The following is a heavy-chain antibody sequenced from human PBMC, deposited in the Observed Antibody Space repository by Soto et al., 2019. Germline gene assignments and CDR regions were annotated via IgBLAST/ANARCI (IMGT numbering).Heavy chain of an antibody. Sequence: QVQLVESGGGVVQPGRSLRLSCAASGFTFSSYGMHWVRQAPGKGLEWVAVIWYDGSNKYYADSVKGRFTISRDNSKNTLYLQMNSLSAEATAVYYCARDSYDSSGYYPPFDYWGQGTLVTVSS. CDR2: IWYDGSNK. CDR3: ARDSYDSSGYYPPFDY. J-gene: IGHJ4*02. V-gene: IGHV3-33*01. D-gene: IGHD3-22*01. CDR1: GFTFSSYG.